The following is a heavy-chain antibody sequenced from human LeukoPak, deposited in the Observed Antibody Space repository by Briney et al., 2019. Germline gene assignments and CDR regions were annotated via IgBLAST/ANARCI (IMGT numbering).Heavy chain of an antibody. D-gene: IGHD5-24*01. J-gene: IGHJ4*02. V-gene: IGHV4-59*01. CDR2: IFYTGST. CDR1: GGSISGYY. Sequence: SETLSLTCTVSGGSISGYYWSWIRQPPGKGLEWIGFIFYTGSTNYNPSLKSRVTISVDTSKNQFSLRLSSVTAADTAVYSCARGGGYNTFVYWGQGTLVTVSS. CDR3: ARGGGYNTFVY.